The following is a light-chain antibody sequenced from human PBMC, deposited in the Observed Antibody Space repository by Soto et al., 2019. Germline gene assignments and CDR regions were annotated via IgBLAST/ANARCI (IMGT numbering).Light chain of an antibody. CDR3: QQSYSTPYT. J-gene: IGKJ2*01. Sequence: DIQLPQSPSSLSASVTDRVTITCQASQAINNNLNWYQQKLGKAPELLFYRASTLQSGVPSRFSGRGSGTDFTLTISSLEHEDFGTYYCQQSYSTPYTFGQGTKVEIK. V-gene: IGKV1-39*01. CDR2: RAS. CDR1: QAINNN.